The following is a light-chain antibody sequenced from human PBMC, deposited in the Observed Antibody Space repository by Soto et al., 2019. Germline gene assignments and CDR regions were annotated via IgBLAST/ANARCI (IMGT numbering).Light chain of an antibody. J-gene: IGLJ1*01. CDR3: AAWDDTLKRYV. V-gene: IGLV1-44*01. CDR2: YNN. Sequence: QSVLTQPPSASETPGQTVPISCSGSNSNIASNTVNWYQHLPGTAPKLLIYYNNQRPSGVPDRFSGSKSGTSASLAISGLQSEDESDHYCAAWDDTLKRYVFGTGTKVTVL. CDR1: NSNIASNT.